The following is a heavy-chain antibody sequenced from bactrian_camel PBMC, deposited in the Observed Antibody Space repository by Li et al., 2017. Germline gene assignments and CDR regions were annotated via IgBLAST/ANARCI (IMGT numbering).Heavy chain of an antibody. CDR2: INGYGVT. J-gene: IGHJ4*01. Sequence: DVQLVESGGGSVQAGGSLRLSCAASGYTYSRSCMGWFRRAPGKEREGVATINGYGVTWYRDSVKGRFTISKDNAKNTLYLQMNSLKPEDTAMYYCAAVVDCYYASPTTWRYDYQGQGTQVTVS. D-gene: IGHD1*01. V-gene: IGHV3S67*01. CDR1: GYTYSRSC.